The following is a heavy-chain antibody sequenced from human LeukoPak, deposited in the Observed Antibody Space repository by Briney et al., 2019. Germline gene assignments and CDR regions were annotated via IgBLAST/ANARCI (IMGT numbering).Heavy chain of an antibody. CDR1: GFIFSNYV. CDR2: IWYDMNNK. J-gene: IGHJ4*02. CDR3: ARLLSPSGTYYFDN. Sequence: GGSLRLSCAASGFIFSNYVMHWVRQAPGKGLEWVAVIWYDMNNKYHADSVKGRFTISRDNSKNTVYLQMNSLRAEDTAVYYCARLLSPSGTYYFDNWGQGTLVTVSS. D-gene: IGHD5-24*01. V-gene: IGHV3-33*01.